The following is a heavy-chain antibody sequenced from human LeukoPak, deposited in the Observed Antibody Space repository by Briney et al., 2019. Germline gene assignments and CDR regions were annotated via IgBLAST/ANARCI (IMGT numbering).Heavy chain of an antibody. CDR3: ARDSPHIKYGMDV. V-gene: IGHV3-30*02. Sequence: GGSLRLSCAASGFVFSTYDMYWVRQAPGKGLEWVTFIRYDGSYMNYADSVKGRFTVSRDNSKNTLSVQMNSLRDEDTAVYYCARDSPHIKYGMDVWGQGTTVTVSS. J-gene: IGHJ6*02. CDR1: GFVFSTYD. CDR2: IRYDGSYM.